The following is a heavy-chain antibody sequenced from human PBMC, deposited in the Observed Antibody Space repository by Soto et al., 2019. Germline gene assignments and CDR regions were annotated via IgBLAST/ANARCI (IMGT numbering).Heavy chain of an antibody. CDR1: GGSISSSSYY. Sequence: SETLSLTCTVSGGSISSSSYYWGWVRQPPGKGLEWIGSIYYSGSTYYNPSLKSRVTISVDTSKNQFSLKLSSVTAADTAVYYCARHIAAAFRSDPWGQGTLVTASS. D-gene: IGHD6-13*01. CDR3: ARHIAAAFRSDP. V-gene: IGHV4-39*01. CDR2: IYYSGST. J-gene: IGHJ5*02.